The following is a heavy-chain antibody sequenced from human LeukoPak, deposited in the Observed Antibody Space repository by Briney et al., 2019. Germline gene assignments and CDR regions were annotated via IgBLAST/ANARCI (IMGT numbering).Heavy chain of an antibody. J-gene: IGHJ3*02. Sequence: PGGSLRLSCAASGFTFSSYSMNWVRQAPGKGLEWVSSISSSSSYIYYADSVKGRFTISRDNAKNSLYLQMNSLRAEDTAVYHCARSGCSSTSCYRSIAAAGTDRNDAFDIWGQGTMVTVSS. CDR2: ISSSSSYI. D-gene: IGHD2-2*01. CDR1: GFTFSSYS. CDR3: ARSGCSSTSCYRSIAAAGTDRNDAFDI. V-gene: IGHV3-21*01.